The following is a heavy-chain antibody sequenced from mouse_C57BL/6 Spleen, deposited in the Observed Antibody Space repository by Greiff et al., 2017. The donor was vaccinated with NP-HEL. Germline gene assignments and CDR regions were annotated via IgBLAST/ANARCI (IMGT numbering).Heavy chain of an antibody. V-gene: IGHV1-7*01. CDR1: GYTFTSYW. CDR3: ARSGDYDSFAY. Sequence: QVQLQQSGAELAKPGASVKLSCKASGYTFTSYWMHWVKQRPGQGLEWIGYINPSSGYTKYNQKFKDKATLTAGKSSSTAYMQLSSLTYEDSAVYYCARSGDYDSFAYWGQGTLVTVSA. CDR2: INPSSGYT. J-gene: IGHJ3*01. D-gene: IGHD2-4*01.